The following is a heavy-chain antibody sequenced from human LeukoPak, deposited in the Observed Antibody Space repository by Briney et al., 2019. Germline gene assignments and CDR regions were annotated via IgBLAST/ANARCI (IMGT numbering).Heavy chain of an antibody. J-gene: IGHJ5*02. CDR2: ISYDGSHK. D-gene: IGHD4-17*01. Sequence: GGSLRLSCAASGITFRRYGMHWVRQAPGKGLEWVAVISYDGSHKYYADSVKGRFSISRDNSKNTLYLQMNSLRADDTAVYYCAKGARGDTVTSIVGLNWFDPWGQGTLVTVSS. CDR3: AKGARGDTVTSIVGLNWFDP. V-gene: IGHV3-30*18. CDR1: GITFRRYG.